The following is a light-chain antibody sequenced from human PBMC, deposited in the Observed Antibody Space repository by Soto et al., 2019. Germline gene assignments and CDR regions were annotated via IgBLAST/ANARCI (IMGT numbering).Light chain of an antibody. J-gene: IGLJ1*01. Sequence: SYELTQPPSVSVSPGQTARITCSGDALAKQYAYWYQQKPGHAPVLVIYKDSERPSGIPERFSGSSSGTTVTLTISGVQAEDEAYYYCQSADISGPYVFGIGTKLTVL. CDR2: KDS. CDR3: QSADISGPYV. CDR1: ALAKQY. V-gene: IGLV3-25*03.